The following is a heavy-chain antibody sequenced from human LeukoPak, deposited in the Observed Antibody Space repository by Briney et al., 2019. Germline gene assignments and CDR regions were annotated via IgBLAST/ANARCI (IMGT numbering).Heavy chain of an antibody. CDR1: GGTFSSYA. Sequence: SVKVSCKASGGTFSSYAISWVRQAPGQGLEWMGRIIPILGIANYAQKFQGRVTITADRSTSTAYMELSSLRSEDTAVYYCARGSTYYDFWSGKNWFDPWGQGTLVTVSS. V-gene: IGHV1-69*04. CDR2: IIPILGIA. CDR3: ARGSTYYDFWSGKNWFDP. D-gene: IGHD3-3*01. J-gene: IGHJ5*02.